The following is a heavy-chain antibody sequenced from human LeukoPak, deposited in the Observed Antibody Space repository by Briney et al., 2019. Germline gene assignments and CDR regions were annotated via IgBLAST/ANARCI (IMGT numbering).Heavy chain of an antibody. J-gene: IGHJ4*02. D-gene: IGHD1-7*01. CDR2: IYSGGST. CDR1: GFTVSTNY. Sequence: GGSLRLSCAASGFTVSTNYMSWVRQAPGKGLEWVSVIYSGGSTYYADSVKGRFTISRDNAKNSLYLQMNSLRVEDTAVYYCARELSGTTSYYFDYWGQGTLVTVSS. CDR3: ARELSGTTSYYFDY. V-gene: IGHV3-53*01.